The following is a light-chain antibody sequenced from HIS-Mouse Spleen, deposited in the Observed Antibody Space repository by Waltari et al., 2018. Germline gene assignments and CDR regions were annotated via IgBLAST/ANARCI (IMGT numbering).Light chain of an antibody. CDR1: QGISSY. CDR3: QQYYSYPFT. Sequence: AIRMTQSPSPFSASTGDRVTITCRASQGISSYLAWYQQKPGKAPKLLIYAASPLQSGVPSRFSGSGSGTDFTLTISCLQSEDFATYYCQQYYSYPFTFGPGTKVDIK. J-gene: IGKJ3*01. V-gene: IGKV1-8*01. CDR2: AAS.